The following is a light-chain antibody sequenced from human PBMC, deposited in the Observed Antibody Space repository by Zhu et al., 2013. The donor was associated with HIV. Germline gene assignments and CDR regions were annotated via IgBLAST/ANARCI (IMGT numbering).Light chain of an antibody. CDR1: SSDVGGYNY. Sequence: QSALTQPASVSGSPGQSIAISCTGTSSDVGGYNYVSWYQHYPGKAPKLMIYVDTKRPSGVSNRFSGSKSGNTASLTISGLQAEDDADYYCSSYTTSSTRVFGTGTKVTVL. CDR3: SSYTTSSTRV. V-gene: IGLV2-14*01. J-gene: IGLJ1*01. CDR2: VDT.